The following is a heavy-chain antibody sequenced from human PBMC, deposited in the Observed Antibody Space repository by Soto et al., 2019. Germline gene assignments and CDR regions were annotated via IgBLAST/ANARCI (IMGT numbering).Heavy chain of an antibody. V-gene: IGHV3-30*02. CDR1: GFTFSNYD. CDR3: EKDDYGMDV. CDR2: IRYDGSNK. Sequence: GGSLRLSCAASGFTFSNYDMHWVRQAPGKGLEWVAVIRYDGSNKYYADSVKGRFTISRDNSKNTLYLQMNSLRAEGTAVYYSEKDDYGMDVWGQGTTVTVSS. J-gene: IGHJ6*02.